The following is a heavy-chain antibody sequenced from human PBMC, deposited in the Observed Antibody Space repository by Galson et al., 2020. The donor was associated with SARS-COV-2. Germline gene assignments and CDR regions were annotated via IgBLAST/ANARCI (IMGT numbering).Heavy chain of an antibody. J-gene: IGHJ3*02. CDR1: GGSISSYY. D-gene: IGHD3-10*01. Sequence: SETLSLTCTVSGGSISSYYWSWIRQPPGKGLEWIKYIYYSGSTNYNPSLKSRVTISVDTSKNQFSLKLSSVTAADTAVYYCARGIYGSGVMGGAFDIWGQGTMVTVSS. V-gene: IGHV4-59*01. CDR3: ARGIYGSGVMGGAFDI. CDR2: IYYSGST.